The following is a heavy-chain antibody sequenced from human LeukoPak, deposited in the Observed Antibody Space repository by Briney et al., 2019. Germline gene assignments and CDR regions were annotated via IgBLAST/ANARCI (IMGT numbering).Heavy chain of an antibody. D-gene: IGHD2-2*03. CDR1: GASFSGYY. CDR3: ARGVGYCSSTSCYYYYYYYVDV. CDR2: INHSGST. J-gene: IGHJ6*03. V-gene: IGHV4-34*01. Sequence: SETLSLTCAVYGASFSGYYWSWIRQPPGNGLEWHGEINHSGSTNYNPSLKSRVTISVDTSKNQFSLKLSSVTAADTAVYYCARGVGYCSSTSCYYYYYYYVDVWGKGTTVTVSS.